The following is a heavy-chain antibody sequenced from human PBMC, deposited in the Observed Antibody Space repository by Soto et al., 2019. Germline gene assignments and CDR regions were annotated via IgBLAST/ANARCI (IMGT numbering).Heavy chain of an antibody. CDR2: ISYDGSNK. V-gene: IGHV3-30-3*01. D-gene: IGHD3-22*01. CDR1: GFTFSSYA. Sequence: PGGSLRLSCAASGFTFSSYAMHWVRQAPGKGLEWVAVISYDGSNKYYADSVKGRFTISRDNSKNTLYLQMNSLRAEDTAVYYCARDFYYDRIPGYFDYWGQGTLVTVSS. CDR3: ARDFYYDRIPGYFDY. J-gene: IGHJ4*02.